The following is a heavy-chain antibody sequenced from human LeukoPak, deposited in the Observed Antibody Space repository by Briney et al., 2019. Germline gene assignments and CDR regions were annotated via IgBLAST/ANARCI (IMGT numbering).Heavy chain of an antibody. V-gene: IGHV3-23*01. J-gene: IGHJ4*02. D-gene: IGHD1-26*01. CDR2: IYGSGVSI. CDR3: AKDLGWELPAEAY. Sequence: PGGSLRLSCVASGFTFEKYVMNWVRQAPGKGLEWLATIYGSGVSISYADSVKGRFTISRDNSNNTLYLQMNSLRAEDTAMYFCAKDLGWELPAEAYWGQGIQVTVSS. CDR1: GFTFEKYV.